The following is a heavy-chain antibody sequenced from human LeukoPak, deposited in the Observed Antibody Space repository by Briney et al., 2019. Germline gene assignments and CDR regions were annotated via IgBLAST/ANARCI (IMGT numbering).Heavy chain of an antibody. CDR1: GFTFSSYG. Sequence: GGSLRLSCAASGFTFSSYGMHWVRQAPGKGLEWVAVISYDGSNKYYADSVKGRFTISRDNSKNTLYLQMNSLRAEDTAVYYCAKALLLWFGESRSDAFDIWGQGTMVTVSS. CDR2: ISYDGSNK. D-gene: IGHD3-10*01. CDR3: AKALLLWFGESRSDAFDI. J-gene: IGHJ3*02. V-gene: IGHV3-30*18.